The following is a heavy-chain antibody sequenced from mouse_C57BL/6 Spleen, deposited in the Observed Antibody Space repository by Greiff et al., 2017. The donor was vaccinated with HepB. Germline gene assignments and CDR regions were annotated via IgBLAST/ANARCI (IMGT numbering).Heavy chain of an antibody. Sequence: QVQLQQSGTELVKPGASVKLSCKASGYTFTSYWMHWVKQRPGQGLEWIGNINPSNGGTNYNEKFKSKATLTVDKSSSTAYMQLSSLTSEDSTVYYCARGRGLYWYFDVWGTGTTVTVSS. J-gene: IGHJ1*03. CDR3: ARGRGLYWYFDV. CDR1: GYTFTSYW. V-gene: IGHV1-53*01. CDR2: INPSNGGT.